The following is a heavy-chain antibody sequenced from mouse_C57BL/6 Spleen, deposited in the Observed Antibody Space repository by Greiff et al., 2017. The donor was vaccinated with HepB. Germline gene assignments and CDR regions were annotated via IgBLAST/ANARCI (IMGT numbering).Heavy chain of an antibody. Sequence: QVQLQQSGPELVKPGASVKISCKASGYAFSSSWMNWVKQRPGKGLEWIGRLYPGDGDTNYNGKFKGKATLTADKSSSTAYMQLSSLTSEDSAVYFCAREDDYDPAWFAYWGQGTLVTVSA. CDR1: GYAFSSSW. V-gene: IGHV1-82*01. CDR3: AREDDYDPAWFAY. D-gene: IGHD2-4*01. J-gene: IGHJ3*01. CDR2: LYPGDGDT.